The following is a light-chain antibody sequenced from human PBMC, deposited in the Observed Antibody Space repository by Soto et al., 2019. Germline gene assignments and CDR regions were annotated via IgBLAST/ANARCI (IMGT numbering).Light chain of an antibody. CDR3: QQYKTYSIS. J-gene: IGKJ4*01. CDR2: DAS. V-gene: IGKV1-5*01. Sequence: DIQKTQSPSTLPASVGDRVTITCRASQSISTWLAWYQQQPGKAPNLLITDASSLEGGVPSRFSGSGSGTEFTLTISSLQPDDFATYYCQQYKTYSISFGGGTRVEIK. CDR1: QSISTW.